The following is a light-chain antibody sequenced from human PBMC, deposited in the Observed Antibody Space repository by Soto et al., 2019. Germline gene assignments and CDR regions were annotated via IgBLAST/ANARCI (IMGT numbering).Light chain of an antibody. J-gene: IGKJ4*01. V-gene: IGKV3D-20*02. CDR2: GAS. CDR3: QQRSNWPLT. Sequence: EIVLTQSPGTLSLSPGERATLSCRASQSVNSLYLAWYQQKPGQAPRLLIYGASSRATGIPARFSGSGSGTDFTLTISSLEPEDFAVYYCQQRSNWPLTFGGGTKVDIK. CDR1: QSVNSLY.